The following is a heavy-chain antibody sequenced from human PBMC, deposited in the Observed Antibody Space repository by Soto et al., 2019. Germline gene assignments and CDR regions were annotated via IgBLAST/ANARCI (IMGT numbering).Heavy chain of an antibody. J-gene: IGHJ6*02. V-gene: IGHV1-18*01. D-gene: IGHD3-22*01. Sequence: QVQLVQSGAEVKKPGASVKVSCKASGYTFTSYGLSWVRQAPGQGLEWMGWINGYTGNTNYAQKFQGRVTMTTDTSTNTAYLDLWTLISDDTAVYYCARSWVTVIGGIDVWGQGTTVTVSS. CDR1: GYTFTSYG. CDR3: ARSWVTVIGGIDV. CDR2: INGYTGNT.